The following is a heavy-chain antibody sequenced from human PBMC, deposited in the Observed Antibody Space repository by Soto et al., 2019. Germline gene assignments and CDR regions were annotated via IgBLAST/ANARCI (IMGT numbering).Heavy chain of an antibody. Sequence: ASVKVSCKASGFTFTSSAVQWVRQARGQRLEWIGWIVVGSGNTNYAQKFQERVTITRDMSTSTAYMELSSLRSEDTAVYYCAAPYYYDSSGYFWEHYYGMDVWGQGTTVTVSS. CDR1: GFTFTSSA. D-gene: IGHD3-22*01. CDR3: AAPYYYDSSGYFWEHYYGMDV. V-gene: IGHV1-58*01. CDR2: IVVGSGNT. J-gene: IGHJ6*02.